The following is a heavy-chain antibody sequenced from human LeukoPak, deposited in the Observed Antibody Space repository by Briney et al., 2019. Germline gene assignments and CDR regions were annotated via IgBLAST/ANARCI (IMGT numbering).Heavy chain of an antibody. J-gene: IGHJ3*01. Sequence: GGSLRLSCAASGFTFSSYWMHWVRQAPGKGLVWVSRINSDGSSTSYADSVKGRFTISRDNAKNTLYLQMNSLRAEDTAVYYCARKGSDYEDAFDFWGQGTMVTVSS. CDR2: INSDGSST. V-gene: IGHV3-74*01. CDR1: GFTFSSYW. CDR3: ARKGSDYEDAFDF. D-gene: IGHD4-17*01.